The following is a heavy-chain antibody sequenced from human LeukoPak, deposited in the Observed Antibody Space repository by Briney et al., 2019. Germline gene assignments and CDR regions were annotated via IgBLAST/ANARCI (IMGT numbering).Heavy chain of an antibody. CDR3: ARAGIAVAAHFDY. Sequence: SQTLSLTCTVSGGSISSGGYYWSWIRQPPGKGLEWIGYIYHSGSTYYNPSLKSRVTISVDRSKNQFSLKLSSVTAADTAVYYCARAGIAVAAHFDYWGQGTLVTVSS. CDR1: GGSISSGGYY. V-gene: IGHV4-30-2*01. J-gene: IGHJ4*02. D-gene: IGHD6-19*01. CDR2: IYHSGST.